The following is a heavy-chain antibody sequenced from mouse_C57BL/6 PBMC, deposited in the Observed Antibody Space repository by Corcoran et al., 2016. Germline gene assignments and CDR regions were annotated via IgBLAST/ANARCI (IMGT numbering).Heavy chain of an antibody. CDR1: GYTFTTYG. J-gene: IGHJ3*01. CDR2: INTYSGVP. V-gene: IGHV9-3*01. D-gene: IGHD6-1*01. CDR3: AREGTSYQPGFAY. Sequence: QIQLVQSGPELKKPGETVKISCKASGYTFTTYGMSWVKQAPGKGLKWMGWINTYSGVPTYADDFKGRFAFSLETSASTAYLQINNLKNEDTATYFWAREGTSYQPGFAYWGQGTLVTVSA.